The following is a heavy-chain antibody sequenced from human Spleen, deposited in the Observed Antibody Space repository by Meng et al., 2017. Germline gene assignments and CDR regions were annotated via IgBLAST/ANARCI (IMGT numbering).Heavy chain of an antibody. CDR1: GISISNAW. D-gene: IGHD1-7*01. V-gene: IGHV3-15*01. CDR2: IKSKTDGGII. J-gene: IGHJ5*02. CDR3: NTYNWNYGRFDP. Sequence: GESLKISCAASGISISNAWMSWVRQAPGKGLEWVGRIKSKTDGGIIDYGAPVKGRFTISRDDSKNTLYLQMNSLKTEDTAVYYCNTYNWNYGRFDPWGQGTLVTVSS.